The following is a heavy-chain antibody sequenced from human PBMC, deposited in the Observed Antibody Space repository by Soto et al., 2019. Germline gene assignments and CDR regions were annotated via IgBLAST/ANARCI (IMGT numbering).Heavy chain of an antibody. CDR2: ISYDGSNK. V-gene: IGHV3-30*18. Sequence: QVQLVESGGGVVQPGRSLRLSCAASGFTFSTYGMHWVRQAPGKGLEWVAVISYDGSNKYYADSVKGRFTISRDNSKNMLYLQMSRLRAEHTAVYYCAKGFSYSVIDYWGQGTLVTVSS. CDR3: AKGFSYSVIDY. CDR1: GFTFSTYG. D-gene: IGHD5-18*01. J-gene: IGHJ4*02.